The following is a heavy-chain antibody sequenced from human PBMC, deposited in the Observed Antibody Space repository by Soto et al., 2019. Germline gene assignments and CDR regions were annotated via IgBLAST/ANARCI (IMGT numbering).Heavy chain of an antibody. V-gene: IGHV1-3*01. D-gene: IGHD2-2*01. J-gene: IGHJ6*03. CDR3: ARGHLAVVPVASWFYYMDV. Sequence: QVQLVQSGAEVEKPGASVKVSCKASGYTFTNYAVHWVRQAPGQRLEWMGWINAGNGNTRFSQNLQGRVTITRDTYARTVYMELSSLRSEDTAVYYCARGHLAVVPVASWFYYMDVWGKGTTVTVSS. CDR1: GYTFTNYA. CDR2: INAGNGNT.